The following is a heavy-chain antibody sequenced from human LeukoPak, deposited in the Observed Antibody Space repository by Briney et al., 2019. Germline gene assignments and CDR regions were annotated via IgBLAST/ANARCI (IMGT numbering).Heavy chain of an antibody. Sequence: RSGGSLRLSCAASGFTFSSYAMSWVRQAPGKGLEWVSAISGSGGSTYYADSVKGRFTISRDNSKNTLYLQMNSLRAEDTAVYYCAKVQVVTPGWGYWGQGTLVTVSS. CDR1: GFTFSSYA. CDR2: ISGSGGST. V-gene: IGHV3-23*01. D-gene: IGHD4-23*01. J-gene: IGHJ4*02. CDR3: AKVQVVTPGWGY.